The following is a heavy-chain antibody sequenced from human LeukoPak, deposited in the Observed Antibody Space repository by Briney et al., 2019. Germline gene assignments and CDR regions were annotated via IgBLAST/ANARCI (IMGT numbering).Heavy chain of an antibody. Sequence: ASVKVSCKASGYTFTSYGISWVRQAPGQGLEWMGWISAYNGNTNYAQKLQGRVTMTTDTSTSTAYMELRSLRSDDTAVYYCARVWIVRATEAFDIWGQGTMVTVSS. V-gene: IGHV1-18*01. CDR2: ISAYNGNT. CDR3: ARVWIVRATEAFDI. D-gene: IGHD1-26*01. CDR1: GYTFTSYG. J-gene: IGHJ3*02.